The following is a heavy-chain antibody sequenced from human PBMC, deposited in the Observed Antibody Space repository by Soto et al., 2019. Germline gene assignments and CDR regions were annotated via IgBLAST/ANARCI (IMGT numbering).Heavy chain of an antibody. V-gene: IGHV6-1*01. CDR1: GDSVSSNSAA. D-gene: IGHD1-26*01. CDR3: ARIVPPSLSGDYGMDV. CDR2: TYYRSKWYN. Sequence: QVQLQQSGPGLVKPSQTLSLTCAISGDSVSSNSAAWNWIRQSPSRGLEWLGRTYYRSKWYNDYAVSVKSRISINPDTYKNQFSLQLNSVAPEDTYVYYCARIVPPSLSGDYGMDVWGQGTTVTVSS. J-gene: IGHJ6*02.